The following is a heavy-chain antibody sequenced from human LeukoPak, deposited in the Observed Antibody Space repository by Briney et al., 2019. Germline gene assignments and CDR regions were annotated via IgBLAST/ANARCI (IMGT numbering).Heavy chain of an antibody. CDR1: GFTFSDDY. CDR3: ARDSSDWTFDY. D-gene: IGHD6-25*01. CDR2: SKTKATSYVT. J-gene: IGHJ4*02. V-gene: IGHV3-72*01. Sequence: GGALRLSCTASGFTFSDDYMDWVREAPGEGREWVGRSKTKATSYVTEYAASVQGRFTISRDDSKNSLYLQMNSLKTEDTAVYYCARDSSDWTFDYWGRGTLVTVSS.